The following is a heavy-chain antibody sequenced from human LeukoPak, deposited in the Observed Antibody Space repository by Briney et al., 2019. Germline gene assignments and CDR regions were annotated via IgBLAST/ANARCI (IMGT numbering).Heavy chain of an antibody. V-gene: IGHV1-46*01. CDR3: ARFASWDAFDI. CDR2: INPSGGST. CDR1: GYTFTSYY. J-gene: IGHJ3*02. Sequence: ASVKVSCKASGYTFTSYYMHWVRQAPGQGLEWMGIINPSGGSTSYAQKFQGRVTMTRDTSTSTVYMELGSLRSEDTAVYYCARFASWDAFDIWGQGTMVTVSS.